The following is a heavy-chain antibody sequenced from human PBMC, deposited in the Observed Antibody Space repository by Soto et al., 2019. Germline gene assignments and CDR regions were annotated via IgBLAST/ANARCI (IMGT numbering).Heavy chain of an antibody. D-gene: IGHD2-2*01. V-gene: IGHV3-23*01. CDR1: GFTSNNYA. Sequence: PGGSLRLSCAASGFTSNNYAMTWVRQAPGKGLEWVSTISDNGGSTYYADSVKGRFTISRDNSKKTLYLQMNSLRAEDTAVYYCAKGLVPAAKTSLNDYWRQGALVTFSA. CDR3: AKGLVPAAKTSLNDY. J-gene: IGHJ4*02. CDR2: ISDNGGST.